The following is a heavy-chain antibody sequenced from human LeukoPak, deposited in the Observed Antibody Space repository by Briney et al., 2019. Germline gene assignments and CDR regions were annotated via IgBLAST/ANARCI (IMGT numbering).Heavy chain of an antibody. J-gene: IGHJ3*01. CDR1: GGSVSSFF. CDR2: MFANGNA. D-gene: IGHD2-21*01. Sequence: PSETLSLTCSVSGGSVSSFFWSWIRQPAGRELEWLGRMFANGNANYNPSLKSRISMSVDTSKSQFSLTLTSVTAADTAIYYCARDIVAASSVGFDVWGQGTTVIVSS. V-gene: IGHV4-4*07. CDR3: ARDIVAASSVGFDV.